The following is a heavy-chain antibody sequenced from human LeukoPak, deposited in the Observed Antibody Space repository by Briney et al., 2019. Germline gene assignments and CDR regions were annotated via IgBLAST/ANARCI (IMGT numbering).Heavy chain of an antibody. CDR3: TRHGGRDYYDSTEDAFDI. V-gene: IGHV3-73*01. J-gene: IGHJ3*02. CDR2: IRSKAHSYAT. D-gene: IGHD3-22*01. Sequence: GGSLRLSCAASGFTFSGSAMHWVRQASGKGLEWVGRIRSKAHSYATAYAASVKGRFTISRDDSKNTAYLQMNSLKTEDTAVYYCTRHGGRDYYDSTEDAFDIWGQGTMVTVSS. CDR1: GFTFSGSA.